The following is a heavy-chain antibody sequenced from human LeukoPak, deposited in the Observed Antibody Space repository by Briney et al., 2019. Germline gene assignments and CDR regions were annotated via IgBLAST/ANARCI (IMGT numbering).Heavy chain of an antibody. CDR3: ARVPVAGTLDP. Sequence: KSSETLSLTCTVSGGSISSYYWSWIRQPPGKGLEWIGYIYYSGSTNYNPSLKSRVTISVDTSKNQFSLKLSSVTAADTAVYYCARVPVAGTLDPWGQGTLVTVSS. CDR1: GGSISSYY. V-gene: IGHV4-59*01. J-gene: IGHJ5*02. CDR2: IYYSGST. D-gene: IGHD6-19*01.